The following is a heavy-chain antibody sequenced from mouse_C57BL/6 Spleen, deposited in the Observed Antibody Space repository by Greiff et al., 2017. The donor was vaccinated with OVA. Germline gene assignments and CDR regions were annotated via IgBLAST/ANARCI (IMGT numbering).Heavy chain of an antibody. Sequence: QVQLKQPGAELVRPGSSVKLSCKASGYTFTSYWMDWVKQRPGQGLEWIGNIYPSDSETHYNQKFKDKVTLTVDKSSSTAYMQLSSLTYEDSAVDYCARSGITTVVLDYWGQGTTLTVSS. CDR1: GYTFTSYW. J-gene: IGHJ2*01. CDR3: ARSGITTVVLDY. D-gene: IGHD1-1*01. CDR2: IYPSDSET. V-gene: IGHV1-61*01.